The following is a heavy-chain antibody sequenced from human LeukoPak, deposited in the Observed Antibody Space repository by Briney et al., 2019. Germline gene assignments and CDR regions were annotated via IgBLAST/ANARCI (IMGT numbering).Heavy chain of an antibody. CDR1: GYTFTGYY. CDR3: ARVLPFIHPYCSSTSCHQNNWFDP. CDR2: INPNSGGT. V-gene: IGHV1-2*02. D-gene: IGHD2-2*01. Sequence: GASVKVSCKASGYTFTGYYMHWVRQAPGQGLEWMGWINPNSGGTNYAQKFQGRVTMTRDTSISTAYMELSRLRSDDTAVYYCARVLPFIHPYCSSTSCHQNNWFDPWGQGTLVTVSS. J-gene: IGHJ5*02.